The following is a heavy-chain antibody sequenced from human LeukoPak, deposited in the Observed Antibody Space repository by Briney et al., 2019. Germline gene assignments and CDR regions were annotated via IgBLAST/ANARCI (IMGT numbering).Heavy chain of an antibody. J-gene: IGHJ4*02. Sequence: GGSLRLSCAASGFTFSSYAMSWVRQAPGKGLEWVSGVSGTGITTEYAESVKGHFTISRDNSKNTLYLQMNSLRVEDTAVYYCARESLDFDYWGQGTLVTVSS. CDR3: ARESLDFDY. CDR1: GFTFSSYA. CDR2: VSGTGITT. V-gene: IGHV3-23*01.